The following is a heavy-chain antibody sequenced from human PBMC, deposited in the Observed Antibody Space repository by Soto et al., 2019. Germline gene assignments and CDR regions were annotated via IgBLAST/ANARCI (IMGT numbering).Heavy chain of an antibody. Sequence: SVKVSCKASGGTFSSYTISWVRQAPGQGLEWMGRIIPILGIANYAQKFQGRVTITADKSTSTAYMELSSLRSEDTAVYYCARGPQGEYQLLFRITYFDYWGQGTLVTVSS. CDR1: GGTFSSYT. D-gene: IGHD2-2*01. CDR3: ARGPQGEYQLLFRITYFDY. V-gene: IGHV1-69*02. CDR2: IIPILGIA. J-gene: IGHJ4*02.